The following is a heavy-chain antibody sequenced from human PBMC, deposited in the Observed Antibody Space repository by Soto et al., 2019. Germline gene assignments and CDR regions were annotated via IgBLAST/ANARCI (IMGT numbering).Heavy chain of an antibody. D-gene: IGHD2-2*01. CDR3: ARDAPYCSSTSCGQYFQH. Sequence: GGSLRLSCAASGFTVSSNYMSWVRQAPGKGLEWVSVIYSGGSTYYADSVKGRFTISRHNSKNTLYLQMNSLRAEDTAVYYCARDAPYCSSTSCGQYFQHWGQGTLVTVSS. CDR1: GFTVSSNY. V-gene: IGHV3-53*04. J-gene: IGHJ1*01. CDR2: IYSGGST.